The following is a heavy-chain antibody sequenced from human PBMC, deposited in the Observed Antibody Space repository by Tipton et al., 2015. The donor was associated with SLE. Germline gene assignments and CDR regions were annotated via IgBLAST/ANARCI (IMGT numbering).Heavy chain of an antibody. CDR3: ARDLTLDY. Sequence: TLSLTCAVYGGSFSGYYWSWIRQPPGKGLEWIGEINHSGSTNYNPPLKSRVTISVDTSKNQFSLKLSSVTAADTAVYYCARDLTLDYWGQGTPVTVSS. CDR1: GGSFSGYY. CDR2: INHSGST. J-gene: IGHJ4*02. V-gene: IGHV4-34*01. D-gene: IGHD4-23*01.